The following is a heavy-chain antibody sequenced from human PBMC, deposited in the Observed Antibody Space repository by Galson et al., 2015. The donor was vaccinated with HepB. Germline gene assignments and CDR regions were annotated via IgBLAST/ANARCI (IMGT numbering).Heavy chain of an antibody. Sequence: SVKVSCKASGGTFSSYAISWVRQAPGQGLEWMGRIIPILGIANYAQKFQGRVTITADKSTSTAYMELSSLRSEDTAVYYCARDYRDSSGYDYWGQGTLVTVSS. CDR2: IIPILGIA. CDR1: GGTFSSYA. J-gene: IGHJ4*02. V-gene: IGHV1-69*04. D-gene: IGHD3-22*01. CDR3: ARDYRDSSGYDY.